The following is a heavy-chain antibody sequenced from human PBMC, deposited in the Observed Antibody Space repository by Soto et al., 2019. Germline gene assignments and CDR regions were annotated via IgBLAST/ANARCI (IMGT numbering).Heavy chain of an antibody. Sequence: QVQLQESGPGLVKPSETLSLTCTVSGGSVSSGSYDWSWIRQPPGKGLEWIGYIYYSGGTNYNPSLKSRVTISVDTSKNQFSLKLSSVTAADTAVYYCARDGGYRYGPRIDYWGQGTLVTVSS. CDR2: IYYSGGT. D-gene: IGHD5-18*01. CDR3: ARDGGYRYGPRIDY. CDR1: GGSVSSGSYD. V-gene: IGHV4-61*01. J-gene: IGHJ4*02.